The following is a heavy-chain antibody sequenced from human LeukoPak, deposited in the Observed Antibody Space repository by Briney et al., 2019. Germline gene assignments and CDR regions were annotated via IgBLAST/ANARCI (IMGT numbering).Heavy chain of an antibody. J-gene: IGHJ3*02. CDR3: ASRGALYCSSTSCAFDI. V-gene: IGHV3-11*04. D-gene: IGHD2-2*01. CDR1: GFTFSDYY. CDR2: ISSSGSTI. Sequence: GGSLRLSCAASGFTFSDYYMSLIRQAPGKGLEWVSYISSSGSTIYYADSVKGRFTISRDNAKNSLYLQMNSLRAEDTAVYYCASRGALYCSSTSCAFDIWGQGTMVTVSS.